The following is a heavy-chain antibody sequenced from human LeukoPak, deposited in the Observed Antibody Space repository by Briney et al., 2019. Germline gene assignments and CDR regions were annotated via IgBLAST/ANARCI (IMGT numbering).Heavy chain of an antibody. CDR1: GFTFSNAW. D-gene: IGHD3-10*01. Sequence: GGSLRLSCAASGFTFSNAWMSWVRQAPGKGLEWVGPIKSKTDGGTTDYAAPVKGRFTISRDDSKNTLYLQMNSLKTEDTAVYYCTTGITRNYWGQGTLVTVSS. CDR2: IKSKTDGGTT. J-gene: IGHJ4*02. CDR3: TTGITRNY. V-gene: IGHV3-15*01.